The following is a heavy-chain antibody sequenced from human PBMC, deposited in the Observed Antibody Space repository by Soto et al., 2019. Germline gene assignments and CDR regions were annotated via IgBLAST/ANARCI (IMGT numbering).Heavy chain of an antibody. V-gene: IGHV1-24*01. D-gene: IGHD6-13*01. CDR1: GYTLTELS. CDR2: FDPEDGET. J-gene: IGHJ3*02. Sequence: ASVKVSCKVSGYTLTELSMHWVRQAPGKGLEWMGGFDPEDGETIYAQKFQGRVTMTEDTSTDTAYMELSSLRSEDTAVYYCATVNPGIAAAGTHDAFDIWGQGTMVTVS. CDR3: ATVNPGIAAAGTHDAFDI.